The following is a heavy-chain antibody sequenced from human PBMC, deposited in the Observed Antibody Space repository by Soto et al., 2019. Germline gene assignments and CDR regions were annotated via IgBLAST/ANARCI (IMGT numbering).Heavy chain of an antibody. Sequence: QEQLVQSGAEVKKPGSSVKVSCKASGGTFTYGISWVRRAPGQGLEWMGGIIPLSGTTNYAQQFQGRVTITADISTNTAYMELSSLRSGDTAIYYCARQGFSGSYYAYWGHGTLVSVSS. CDR3: ARQGFSGSYYAY. D-gene: IGHD1-26*01. V-gene: IGHV1-69*06. CDR1: GGTFTYG. CDR2: IIPLSGTT. J-gene: IGHJ4*01.